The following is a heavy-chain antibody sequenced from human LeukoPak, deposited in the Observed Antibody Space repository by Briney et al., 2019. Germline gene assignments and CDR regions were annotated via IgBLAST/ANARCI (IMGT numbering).Heavy chain of an antibody. D-gene: IGHD3-22*01. CDR2: IKQDGSEK. CDR3: ATYSSLNRREFQY. J-gene: IGHJ1*01. Sequence: GGSLRLSCAASGFTFSSFWMSWVRQAPGKGLEWVANIKQDGSEKYYVDSVKGRFTISRDNAKNSLYLQMNSLRAEDTAVYYCATYSSLNRREFQYWGQGTLLTVSS. CDR1: GFTFSSFW. V-gene: IGHV3-7*01.